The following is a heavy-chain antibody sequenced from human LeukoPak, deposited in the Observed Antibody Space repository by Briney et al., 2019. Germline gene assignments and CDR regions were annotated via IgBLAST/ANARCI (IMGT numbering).Heavy chain of an antibody. CDR1: GGSFSGYY. D-gene: IGHD2-2*01. V-gene: IGHV4-34*01. Sequence: PSETLSLTCAVYGGSFSGYYWSWIRQPPGKGLEWIGEINHSGSTNYNPSLKSRVTISVDTSKNQFSLKLSSVTAADTAVYYCARSLPDCSSTSCYSDYWGQGTLVTVSS. CDR3: ARSLPDCSSTSCYSDY. CDR2: INHSGST. J-gene: IGHJ4*02.